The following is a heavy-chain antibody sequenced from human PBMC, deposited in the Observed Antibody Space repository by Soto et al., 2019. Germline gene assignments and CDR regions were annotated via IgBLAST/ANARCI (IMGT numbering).Heavy chain of an antibody. Sequence: SETLSLTCTVSGGSISSGDYYWSWIRQPPGKGLEWIGYIYYSGSTYYNPSLKSRVTISVDTSKNQFSLKLSSVTAADTAVYYCARGRGGITRIVVAPSDYWGQGTLVTVSS. CDR1: GGSISSGDYY. D-gene: IGHD3-22*01. CDR2: IYYSGST. CDR3: ARGRGGITRIVVAPSDY. V-gene: IGHV4-30-4*01. J-gene: IGHJ4*02.